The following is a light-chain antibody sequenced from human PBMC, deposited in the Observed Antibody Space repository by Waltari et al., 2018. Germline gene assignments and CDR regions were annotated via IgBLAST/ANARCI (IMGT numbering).Light chain of an antibody. CDR2: DGT. V-gene: IGLV2-11*01. Sequence: SALTQPRSVSGSPGQSVTIPCTGTTSDVGGYNYVSWYQHHPGKAPKLMIFDGTQRPSAVRLRFSGSNSADPASLTSSGLQAEDEADYYCCSFAGTYTWVFGGGNKETVL. CDR3: CSFAGTYTWV. J-gene: IGLJ3*02. CDR1: TSDVGGYNY.